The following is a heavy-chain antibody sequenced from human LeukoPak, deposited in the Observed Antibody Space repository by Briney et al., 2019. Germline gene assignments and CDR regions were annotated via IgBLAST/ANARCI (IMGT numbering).Heavy chain of an antibody. CDR2: IYYSGST. D-gene: IGHD6-13*01. V-gene: IGHV4-59*11. J-gene: IGHJ6*03. CDR3: ARDVYSSSWYGYYYYYMDV. CDR1: GGSISSHY. Sequence: SETLSLTCTVSGGSISSHYWSWIRQPPGKGLEWIGYIYYSGSTNYNPSLKSRVTISVDTSKNQFSLELSSVTAADTAVYYCARDVYSSSWYGYYYYYMDVWGKGTTVTVSS.